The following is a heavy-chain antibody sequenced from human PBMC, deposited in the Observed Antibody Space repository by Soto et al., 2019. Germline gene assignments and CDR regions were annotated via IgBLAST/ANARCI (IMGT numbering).Heavy chain of an antibody. V-gene: IGHV3-23*01. CDR3: AKLEHNSGGILEY. D-gene: IGHD3-10*01. J-gene: IGHJ4*02. CDR1: GFSFGSFA. CDR2: IFGGGDST. Sequence: EVQLLESGGGLVQPGGALRLSCAATGFSFGSFAMSWVRQAPGKGLEWVSAIFGGGDSTYYAASVRGRFTISRDNSKNTPYLQMNSLRAEETAVYYCAKLEHNSGGILEYWGQGTLVTVSS.